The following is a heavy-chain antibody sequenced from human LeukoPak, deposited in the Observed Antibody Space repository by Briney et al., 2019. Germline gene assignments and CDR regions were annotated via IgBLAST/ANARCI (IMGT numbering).Heavy chain of an antibody. CDR1: GITVSSNY. J-gene: IGHJ4*02. D-gene: IGHD6-6*01. V-gene: IGHV3-21*01. CDR3: ARDYSSIAAQSPTQY. CDR2: ISSSSSYI. Sequence: PGGSLRLSCAASGITVSSNYMSWVRQAPGKGLEWVSSISSSSSYIYYADSVKGRFTISRDNAKNSLYLQMNSLRAEDTAVYYCARDYSSIAAQSPTQYWGQGTLVTVSS.